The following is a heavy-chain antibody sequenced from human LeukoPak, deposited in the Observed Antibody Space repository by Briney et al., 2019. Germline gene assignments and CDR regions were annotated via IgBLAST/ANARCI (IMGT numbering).Heavy chain of an antibody. CDR2: ISSSSGTI. J-gene: IGHJ5*02. CDR3: ARELWFGDP. D-gene: IGHD3-10*01. V-gene: IGHV3-48*01. Sequence: GGSLRLSCAASGFTFSSYSMNWVRQAPGKGLEWVSYISSSSGTIYYADSVKGRFTISRDNAKNSLYLQMNSLRAEDTAVYYCARELWFGDPWGQGTLVTVSS. CDR1: GFTFSSYS.